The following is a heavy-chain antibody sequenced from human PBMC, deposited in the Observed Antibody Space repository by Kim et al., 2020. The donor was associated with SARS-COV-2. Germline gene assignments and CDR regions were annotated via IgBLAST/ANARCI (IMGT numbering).Heavy chain of an antibody. Sequence: ASVKVSCKASGYTFTSYYMHWVRQAPGQGLEWMGIINPSGGSTSYAQKFQGRVTMTRDTSTSTVYMELSSLRSEDTAVYYCARVRKDRGRTDSNWFDPWGQGTLVTVSS. CDR1: GYTFTSYY. D-gene: IGHD3-10*01. J-gene: IGHJ5*02. CDR2: INPSGGST. CDR3: ARVRKDRGRTDSNWFDP. V-gene: IGHV1-46*01.